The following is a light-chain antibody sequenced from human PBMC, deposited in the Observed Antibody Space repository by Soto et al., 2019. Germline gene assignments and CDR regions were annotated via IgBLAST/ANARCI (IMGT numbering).Light chain of an antibody. CDR2: GAS. Sequence: EILLTQSPDTLALSPGDRANLSCRASQSVSSYLAWYQQKPGQAPRLLIYGASTRATGIPARFSGSGSGTEFTLTISSLQSEDFAVFFCQQYGTSEIIFGQGTRLEI. J-gene: IGKJ5*01. V-gene: IGKV3-15*01. CDR3: QQYGTSEII. CDR1: QSVSSY.